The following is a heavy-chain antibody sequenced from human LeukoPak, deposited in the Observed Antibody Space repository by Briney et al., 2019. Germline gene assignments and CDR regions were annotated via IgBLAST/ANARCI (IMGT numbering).Heavy chain of an antibody. V-gene: IGHV3-7*01. D-gene: IGHD3-16*01. Sequence: GRSLRPSCAAAGFTFISNWMSSVRQAPGNGLEWVATIKQDGSEKYYVDSVKGRFTISRDNAKNSLYLEMSSLRAEDSAMYHCARDGRGGEYYFDYWGQGTLVTVSS. CDR3: ARDGRGGEYYFDY. CDR1: GFTFISNW. J-gene: IGHJ4*02. CDR2: IKQDGSEK.